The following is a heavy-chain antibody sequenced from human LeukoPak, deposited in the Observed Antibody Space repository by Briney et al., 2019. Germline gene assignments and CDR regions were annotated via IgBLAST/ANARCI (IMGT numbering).Heavy chain of an antibody. CDR3: ARADTAMVYDYFDY. CDR1: GFTFSSYC. CDR2: INSDGSST. D-gene: IGHD5-18*01. V-gene: IGHV3-74*01. Sequence: GGSLRLSWAASGFTFSSYCMHWVRQAPGKGLVWVSRINSDGSSTTYADSVKGRFTISSDNAKNTLYLQMNSLRAEDTAVYYCARADTAMVYDYFDYWGQGTLVTVSS. J-gene: IGHJ4*02.